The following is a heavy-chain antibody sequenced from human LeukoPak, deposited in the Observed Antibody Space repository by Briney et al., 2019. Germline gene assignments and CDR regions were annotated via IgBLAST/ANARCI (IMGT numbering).Heavy chain of an antibody. V-gene: IGHV1-46*01. CDR1: GYTFTSYF. Sequence: GASVKVSCKASGYTFTSYFIHWVRQAPGQGLEWMGIINPSGGNTNYAQKFQGRVTMTRDTSTSTVYMELSGLRSEDTAVYYCARGDHVRIYAESSFDIWGQGTMVTVSS. J-gene: IGHJ3*02. CDR2: INPSGGNT. D-gene: IGHD5/OR15-5a*01. CDR3: ARGDHVRIYAESSFDI.